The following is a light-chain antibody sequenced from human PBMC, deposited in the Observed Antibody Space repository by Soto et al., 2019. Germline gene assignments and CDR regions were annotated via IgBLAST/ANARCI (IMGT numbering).Light chain of an antibody. CDR2: DAS. CDR1: QSVSSN. V-gene: IGKV3-11*01. J-gene: IGKJ4*01. CDR3: QPRNNWPPGAT. Sequence: EIVLTQSPATLSLSPGQRATLSCRASQSVSSNLAWYQQKPGQPPRLLIYDASNRATGIPARFSGSGSGTDFTLTISSLEPEDFAVYSCQPRNNWPPGATFGGGTTVNIK.